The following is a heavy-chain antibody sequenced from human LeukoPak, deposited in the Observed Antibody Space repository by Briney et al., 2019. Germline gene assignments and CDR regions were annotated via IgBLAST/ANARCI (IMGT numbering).Heavy chain of an antibody. V-gene: IGHV3-7*01. J-gene: IGHJ6*02. CDR2: IKQDGSEK. CDR3: AREGDYGDYVRYYYGMDV. Sequence: PGWSLRLSCAASGFTFSSCWMSWVRQAPGKGLEWVANIKQDGSEKYYVDSVKGRFTISRDNAKNSLYLQMNSLRAEDTAVYYCAREGDYGDYVRYYYGMDVWGQGTTVTVSS. CDR1: GFTFSSCW. D-gene: IGHD4-17*01.